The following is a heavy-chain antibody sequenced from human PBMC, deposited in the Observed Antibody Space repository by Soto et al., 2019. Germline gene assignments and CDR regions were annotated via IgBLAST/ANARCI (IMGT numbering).Heavy chain of an antibody. J-gene: IGHJ4*02. CDR1: GYTFTSYA. Sequence: QVQLVQSGAEEKKPGASVKVSCKASGYTFTSYAMHWVRQAPGQRLEWMGWINAGNGNTKYSQKFQGRVTITRDTSVSTAYMELSSLRSEDTSVYYCAREGYYGSGMDYWGQGTLVTVSS. CDR3: AREGYYGSGMDY. CDR2: INAGNGNT. V-gene: IGHV1-3*05. D-gene: IGHD3-10*01.